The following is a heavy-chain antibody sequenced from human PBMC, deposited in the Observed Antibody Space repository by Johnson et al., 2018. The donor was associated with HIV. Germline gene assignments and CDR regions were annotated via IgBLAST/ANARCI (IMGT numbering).Heavy chain of an antibody. CDR3: ATFGGGSFHAFDI. Sequence: MLLVESGGGLVQPGVSLELSCAASGFTFSGSAMHWVRQAPGKGLEWVANIKQDGSEKYYVDSLKGRFTISRDNAKNSLYLQMNSLRAEDTAVYYCATFGGGSFHAFDIWGQGTMVTVSS. CDR1: GFTFSGSA. CDR2: IKQDGSEK. J-gene: IGHJ3*02. D-gene: IGHD1-26*01. V-gene: IGHV3-7*05.